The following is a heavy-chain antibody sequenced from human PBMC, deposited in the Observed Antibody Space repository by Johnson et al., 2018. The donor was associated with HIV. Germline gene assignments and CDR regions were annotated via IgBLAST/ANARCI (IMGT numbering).Heavy chain of an antibody. CDR3: ARARFGDSDAFDI. CDR1: GFALSNYW. J-gene: IGHJ3*02. V-gene: IGHV3-7*01. D-gene: IGHD4-17*01. CDR2: IKNDGSEK. Sequence: VQLVESGGGLVQPGGSLRLSCAASGFALSNYWMNWVRQAPGKGLEWVANIKNDGSEKYYVASVKGRFTISRDNAKNPLYLQLNSLRADDTAVYFCARARFGDSDAFDIWGQGTMVTVSS.